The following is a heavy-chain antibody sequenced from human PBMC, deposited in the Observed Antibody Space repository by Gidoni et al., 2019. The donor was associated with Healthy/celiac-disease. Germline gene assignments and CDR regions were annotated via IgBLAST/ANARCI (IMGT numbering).Heavy chain of an antibody. V-gene: IGHV4-34*01. CDR3: ARSPRLQYYYGMDV. CDR1: GGSFSGYY. CDR2: INHSGST. Sequence: QVQLQQWGAGLLKPSETLSLTCAAYGGSFSGYYCSWIRQPPGKGLEWIGEINHSGSTNYNPSLKSRVTISVDTSKNQFSLKLSSVTAADTAVYCCARSPRLQYYYGMDVWGQGTTVTVSS. J-gene: IGHJ6*02. D-gene: IGHD5-18*01.